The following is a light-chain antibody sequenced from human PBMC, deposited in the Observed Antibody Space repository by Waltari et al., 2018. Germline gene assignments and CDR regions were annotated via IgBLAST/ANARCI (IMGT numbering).Light chain of an antibody. Sequence: QSALTQPPSVSGSPGQSVTISCTGTSSDVGSYNRVSWYQQPPGTAPKLMIYEVSNRPSGVPDRFSGSKSGNTASLTISELQAGDEADYYCSSYTSSSTYVFGTGTKVTVL. CDR1: SSDVGSYNR. V-gene: IGLV2-18*02. CDR3: SSYTSSSTYV. CDR2: EVS. J-gene: IGLJ1*01.